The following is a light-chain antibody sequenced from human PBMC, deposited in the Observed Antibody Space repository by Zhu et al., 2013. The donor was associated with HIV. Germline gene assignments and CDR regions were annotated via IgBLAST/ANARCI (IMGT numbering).Light chain of an antibody. Sequence: EIVMTQSPATLSVSPGERATLSCRASQSVGSNLAWYQQKPGQAPRVVIYGASSRATDIPARFSGSGSGTDFTLTITSLESEDSAVYYCQQRINWPPITFGQGTRLEIK. J-gene: IGKJ5*01. CDR3: QQRINWPPIT. V-gene: IGKV3D-15*01. CDR2: GAS. CDR1: QSVGSN.